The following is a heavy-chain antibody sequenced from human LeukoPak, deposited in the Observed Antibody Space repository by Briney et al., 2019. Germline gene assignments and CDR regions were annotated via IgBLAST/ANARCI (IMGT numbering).Heavy chain of an antibody. Sequence: VASVKVSCKASGYTFTSYGINWVRQAPGQGLEWMGWINPNSGGTNYAQKFQGRVTMTRDTSISTGYLELSRLTSDDTAVYYCARGRLPIYYYYMDVWGKGSTVTISS. J-gene: IGHJ6*03. CDR1: GYTFTSYG. D-gene: IGHD3-10*01. CDR3: ARGRLPIYYYYMDV. V-gene: IGHV1-2*02. CDR2: INPNSGGT.